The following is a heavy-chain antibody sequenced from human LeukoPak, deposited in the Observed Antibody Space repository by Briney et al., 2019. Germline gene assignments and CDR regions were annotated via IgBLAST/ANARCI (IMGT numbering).Heavy chain of an antibody. CDR1: GGSFSGYY. V-gene: IGHV4-34*01. J-gene: IGHJ4*02. CDR3: ASLRTAPDYFDY. Sequence: SETLSLTCAVYGGSFSGYYWSWIRQPPGKGLEWIGEINHSGSTNYNPSLKSRVTISVDTSKNQFSLKLSSVTAADTAVYYCASLRTAPDYFDYWGQGTLVTVSS. CDR2: INHSGST.